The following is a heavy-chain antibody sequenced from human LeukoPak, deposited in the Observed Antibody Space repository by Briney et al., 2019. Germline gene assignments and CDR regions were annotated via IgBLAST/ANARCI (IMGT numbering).Heavy chain of an antibody. D-gene: IGHD1-26*01. V-gene: IGHV3-7*04. CDR3: ARGLGAAHFDY. CDR1: GFTFSSYW. CDR2: IKQDGSEK. Sequence: PGWSLRLSCAASGFTFSSYWMSWVRHAPGKGLGWGASIKQDGSEKYYVESVKGLFTISRDNAKNSLYLQMNSLRAEDTAVYYCARGLGAAHFDYWGQGTLVTVSS. J-gene: IGHJ4*02.